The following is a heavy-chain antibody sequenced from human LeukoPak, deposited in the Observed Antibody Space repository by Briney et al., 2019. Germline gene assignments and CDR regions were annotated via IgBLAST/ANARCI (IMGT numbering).Heavy chain of an antibody. CDR2: IRYDGSNK. CDR1: GFTFSSYG. Sequence: PGGSLRLSCAASGFTFSSYGMHWVRQAPGKGLEWVAFIRYDGSNKYYADSVKGRFTISRDNSKNTLYLQMNSLRAEDTAVYYCAKDRRSEGRYDRWADYWGQGTLVTVSS. CDR3: AKDRRSEGRYDRWADY. V-gene: IGHV3-30*02. D-gene: IGHD5-12*01. J-gene: IGHJ4*02.